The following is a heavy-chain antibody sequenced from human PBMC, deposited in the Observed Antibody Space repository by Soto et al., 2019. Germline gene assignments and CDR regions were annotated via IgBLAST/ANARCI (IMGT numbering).Heavy chain of an antibody. CDR2: IIPILGIA. Sequence: SVKVSCKASGGTFSSYTISWVRQAPGQGLEWMGRIIPILGIANYAQKFQGRVTITADKSTSTAYMELSSLRSEDTAVYYCARDRDTAMVLQAAFDIWGQGTMVTV. CDR3: ARDRDTAMVLQAAFDI. V-gene: IGHV1-69*04. D-gene: IGHD5-18*01. J-gene: IGHJ3*02. CDR1: GGTFSSYT.